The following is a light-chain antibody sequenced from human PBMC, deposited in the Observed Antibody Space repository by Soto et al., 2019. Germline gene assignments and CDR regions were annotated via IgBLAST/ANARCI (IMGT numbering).Light chain of an antibody. CDR3: QQYGSSPIT. CDR1: QRFGSSN. J-gene: IGKJ5*01. CDR2: STS. V-gene: IGKV3-20*01. Sequence: EIVLTQSPGTLSLSPGERGTLSCRASQRFGSSNLAWYQQKPGQAPRLLIYSTSSRATGIPDRFSGSGSGTDFTLTTSRLEPEDFAVYYCQQYGSSPITFGQGTRLEI.